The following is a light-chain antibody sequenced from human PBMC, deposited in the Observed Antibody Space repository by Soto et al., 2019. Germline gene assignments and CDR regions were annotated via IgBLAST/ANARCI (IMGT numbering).Light chain of an antibody. V-gene: IGKV1-39*01. CDR3: QQSYYTPLT. J-gene: IGKJ3*01. Sequence: DIQMTQSPSSLSASVGDRVTITCRASRSITSYLNWYQQKPGKAPKLLISAASSLQSGVPSRFSGSGSGSDFTLTISSLQPEDFATYYCQQSYYTPLTFGPGTKVDIK. CDR1: RSITSY. CDR2: AAS.